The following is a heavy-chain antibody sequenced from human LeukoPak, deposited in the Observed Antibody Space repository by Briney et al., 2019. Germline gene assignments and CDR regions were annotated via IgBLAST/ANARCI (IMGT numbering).Heavy chain of an antibody. CDR3: ARKGPGSGRFDY. D-gene: IGHD3-10*01. V-gene: IGHV3-11*01. Sequence: PGGSLRLSCAASGFTFSDYYMSWIRQAPGKGLEWVSYISSSGSNVYYAHSVKGRFTIFRNNAKKSLYLQMNSLRAEDTAVYYCARKGPGSGRFDYWGQGTLVTVSS. CDR2: ISSSGSNV. CDR1: GFTFSDYY. J-gene: IGHJ4*02.